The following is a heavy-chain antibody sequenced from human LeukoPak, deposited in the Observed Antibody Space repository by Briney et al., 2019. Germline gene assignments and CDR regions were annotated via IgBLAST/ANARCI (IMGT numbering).Heavy chain of an antibody. Sequence: KPSETLSLTCSVSGGSISSTTYFWGWIRQPPGKGLEWIGSINYSGSTYYNPSLKSRVTISVDTSKNQFSLKLSSVTAADTAVYYCTRETPTGILWFGDPTQSITSGLGEDYWGQGTLVTVSS. CDR1: GGSISSTTYF. CDR3: TRETPTGILWFGDPTQSITSGLGEDY. J-gene: IGHJ4*02. CDR2: INYSGST. V-gene: IGHV4-39*02. D-gene: IGHD3-10*01.